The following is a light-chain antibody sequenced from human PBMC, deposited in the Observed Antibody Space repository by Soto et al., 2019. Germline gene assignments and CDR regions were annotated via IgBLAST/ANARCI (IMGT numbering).Light chain of an antibody. Sequence: QSVRTQPASVSGSPGQSITISCTGTSGDVGGYNYVSWYQHHPGKAPKRRIHNVSNRPSGVSNRFSGSKSGTTASLTISGLQAEDEADYYCSSYIASNSRYVFGTGTKVTVL. CDR3: SSYIASNSRYV. CDR2: NVS. CDR1: SGDVGGYNY. V-gene: IGLV2-14*03. J-gene: IGLJ1*01.